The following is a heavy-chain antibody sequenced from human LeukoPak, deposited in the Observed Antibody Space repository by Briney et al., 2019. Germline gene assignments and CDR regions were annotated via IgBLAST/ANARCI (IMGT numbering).Heavy chain of an antibody. CDR3: AGKTSGSYFFDY. Sequence: GGSLRLSCAASGFTASSNYMSWVRQAPGKGLEWVSIIYSGASTYYADSVKGRFTISRDNSKNTLYLQMNSLRAEDTAVYYCAGKTSGSYFFDYWGQGTLVTVSS. J-gene: IGHJ4*02. CDR1: GFTASSNY. V-gene: IGHV3-66*02. D-gene: IGHD1-26*01. CDR2: IYSGAST.